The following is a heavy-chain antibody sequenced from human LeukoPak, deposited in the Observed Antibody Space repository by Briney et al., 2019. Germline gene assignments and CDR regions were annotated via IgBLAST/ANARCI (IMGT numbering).Heavy chain of an antibody. V-gene: IGHV3-23*01. CDR1: GFIFSDYA. CDR3: AKEGGIIVVVPAVDY. J-gene: IGHJ4*02. Sequence: GGSLRLSCTASGFIFSDYAMTWVRQAPGKGLEWVSTISSSGRSTFYADSVKGRFTISRDNSKNTLYLQMNSLRAEDTAVYYCAKEGGIIVVVPAVDYWGQGTLVTVSS. D-gene: IGHD2-2*01. CDR2: ISSSGRST.